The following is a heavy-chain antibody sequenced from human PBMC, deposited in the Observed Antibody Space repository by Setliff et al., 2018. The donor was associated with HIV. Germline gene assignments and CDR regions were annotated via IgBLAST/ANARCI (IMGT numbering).Heavy chain of an antibody. J-gene: IGHJ4*02. CDR3: ARPLNTAMFYFVY. CDR2: IHSGGST. CDR1: GFTVSSDY. Sequence: GGSLRLSCAASGFTVSSDYMNWVRQAPGKGLEWVSVIHSGGSTFYADSVKGRFTISRDNSKNTVYLQMNSLRAEDTAVYYCARPLNTAMFYFVYWGQGTPVTVSS. V-gene: IGHV3-66*01. D-gene: IGHD5-18*01.